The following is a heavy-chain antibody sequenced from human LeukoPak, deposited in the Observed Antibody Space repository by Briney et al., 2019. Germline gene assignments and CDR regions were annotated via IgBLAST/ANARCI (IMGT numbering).Heavy chain of an antibody. Sequence: ASVKVSCKASGGTFSSYAISWVRQAPGQGLEWMGGIIPIFGTANYAQEFQGRVTITADESTSTAYMELSSLRSEDTAVYYCARDRVKSYYYYGMDVWGQGTTVTVSS. V-gene: IGHV1-69*13. CDR2: IIPIFGTA. J-gene: IGHJ6*02. CDR3: ARDRVKSYYYYGMDV. CDR1: GGTFSSYA. D-gene: IGHD2-21*01.